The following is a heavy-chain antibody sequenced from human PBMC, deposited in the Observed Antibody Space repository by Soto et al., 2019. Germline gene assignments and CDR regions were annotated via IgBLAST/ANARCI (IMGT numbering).Heavy chain of an antibody. J-gene: IGHJ3*02. CDR1: GGTFSSYA. D-gene: IGHD3-22*01. CDR2: IIPIFGTA. CDR3: ARGGGYYYDSSGYYSLDPFDI. V-gene: IGHV1-69*13. Sequence: RASVKVSCKASGGTFSSYAISWVRQAPGQGLEWMGGIIPIFGTANYAQKFQGRVTITADESTSTAYMELSSLRSEDTAVYYCARGGGYYYDSSGYYSLDPFDIWGQGTMVTVSS.